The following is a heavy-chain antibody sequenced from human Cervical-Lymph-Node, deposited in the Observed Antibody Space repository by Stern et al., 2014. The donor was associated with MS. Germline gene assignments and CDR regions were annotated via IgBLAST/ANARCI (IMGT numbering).Heavy chain of an antibody. J-gene: IGHJ4*02. Sequence: QVQLQQSGPGLVKPSHTLSVTCAISGDSVSSNSAAWNWIRQSPSRGLEWLGRTYYRSKWDNDYAVSVKSRITINPDTSKNQFSLQLNSVTPEDTAVYYCARAHVTTVVAAFDYWGQGTLVIVSS. CDR2: TYYRSKWDN. CDR3: ARAHVTTVVAAFDY. D-gene: IGHD4-11*01. V-gene: IGHV6-1*01. CDR1: GDSVSSNSAA.